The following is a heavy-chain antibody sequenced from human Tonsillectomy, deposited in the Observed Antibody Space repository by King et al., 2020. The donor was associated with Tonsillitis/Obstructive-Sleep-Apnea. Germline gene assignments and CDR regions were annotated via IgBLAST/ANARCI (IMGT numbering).Heavy chain of an antibody. D-gene: IGHD2-15*01. J-gene: IGHJ4*02. V-gene: IGHV4-39*01. CDR2: IYYSGST. Sequence: LQLQESGPGLVKPSETLSLTCTVSGGSISSSSYYWGWIRQPPGKGLEWIGSIYYSGSTNYNPSLKSRVTISVDTSKNQFFLKLSSVTAADTAVFYCARGYCSGGSCYPHDYWGQGPLVTVSS. CDR1: GGSISSSSYY. CDR3: ARGYCSGGSCYPHDY.